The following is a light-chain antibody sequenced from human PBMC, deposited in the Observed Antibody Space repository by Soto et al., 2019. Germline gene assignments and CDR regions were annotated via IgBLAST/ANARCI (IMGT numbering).Light chain of an antibody. CDR2: GAS. CDR3: QQYGGSPWT. V-gene: IGKV3-20*01. J-gene: IGKJ1*01. CDR1: QSVSNN. Sequence: EIVLTQSPGTLSLSPGERATLSCRASQSVSNNLAWYQQKPGQTPRLLISGASGRAAGIPDKLSGSGSGTDFTLTISRLEPEDFAVYYCQQYGGSPWTFGQGTKVDIK.